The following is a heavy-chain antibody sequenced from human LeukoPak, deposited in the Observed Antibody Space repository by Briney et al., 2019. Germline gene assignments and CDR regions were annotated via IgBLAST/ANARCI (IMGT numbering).Heavy chain of an antibody. V-gene: IGHV3-7*01. CDR2: IKQDGSEK. Sequence: PGGSLRLSCAASGFTFSSYWMSWVRQAPGKGLEWVANIKQDGSEKYYVDSVKGRFTISRDNAKNSLYLQMNSLRAEDTAVYYCARDQSEYGDHDPFYFDYWGQGTLVTVSS. CDR1: GFTFSSYW. J-gene: IGHJ4*02. CDR3: ARDQSEYGDHDPFYFDY. D-gene: IGHD4-17*01.